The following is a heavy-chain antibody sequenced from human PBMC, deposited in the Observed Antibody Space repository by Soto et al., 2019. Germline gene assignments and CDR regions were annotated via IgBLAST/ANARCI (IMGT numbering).Heavy chain of an antibody. CDR3: ARDEVLRFLEWFSPYSYYYYGMDV. J-gene: IGHJ6*02. CDR1: GYTFTSYY. V-gene: IGHV1-46*01. D-gene: IGHD3-3*01. Sequence: ASVKVSCKASGYTFTSYYMHWVRQAPGQGLEWMGIINPSGGSTSYAQKFQGRVTMTRDTSTSTVYMELSSLRSEDTAVYYCARDEVLRFLEWFSPYSYYYYGMDVWGQGTTVTVSS. CDR2: INPSGGST.